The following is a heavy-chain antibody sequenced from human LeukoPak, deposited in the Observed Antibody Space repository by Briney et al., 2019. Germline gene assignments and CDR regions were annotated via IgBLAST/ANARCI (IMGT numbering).Heavy chain of an antibody. D-gene: IGHD6-6*01. CDR3: ARDNGYLQYSSSLDY. V-gene: IGHV3-33*01. CDR2: IWYDGSNK. CDR1: GFTFSSYG. Sequence: GGSLRLSCAASGFTFSSYGMHWVRQAPGKGLEWVAVIWYDGSNKYYADSVKGLFTISRDNSKNTLYLQMNSLRAEDTAVYYCARDNGYLQYSSSLDYWGQGTLVTVSS. J-gene: IGHJ4*02.